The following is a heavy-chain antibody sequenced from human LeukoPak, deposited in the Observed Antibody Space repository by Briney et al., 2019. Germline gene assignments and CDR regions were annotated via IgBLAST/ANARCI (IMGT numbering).Heavy chain of an antibody. CDR3: ARSVGGGGGYY. D-gene: IGHD2-15*01. CDR2: IIPLFGTP. CDR1: GGTFSSYA. V-gene: IGHV1-69*06. J-gene: IGHJ4*02. Sequence: GASVKVSCKASGGTFSSYAINWVRQAPGQGLEWMGGIIPLFGTPNYAQKFQGRVTITADKSTSTAYMELSSLRSEDTAVYYCARSVGGGGGYYWGQGTLVTVSS.